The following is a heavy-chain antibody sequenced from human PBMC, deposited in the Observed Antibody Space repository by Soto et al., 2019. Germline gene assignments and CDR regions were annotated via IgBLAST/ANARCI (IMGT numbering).Heavy chain of an antibody. Sequence: SETLSLTCTVSGGSISSGDDYWCWIRQHPGKGLEWIGYIYHSGSAYFNPSLESRIILSVDTSKNQFSLKMNSVTAADTAVYYCARDVGDYYGSGTYSGRFDSWGQGILVTVSS. CDR1: GGSISSGDDY. D-gene: IGHD3-10*01. V-gene: IGHV4-30-4*08. CDR2: IYHSGSA. J-gene: IGHJ4*02. CDR3: ARDVGDYYGSGTYSGRFDS.